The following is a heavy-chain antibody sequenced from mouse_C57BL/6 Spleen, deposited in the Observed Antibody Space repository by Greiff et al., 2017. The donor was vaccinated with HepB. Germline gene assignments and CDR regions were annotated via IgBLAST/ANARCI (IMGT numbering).Heavy chain of an antibody. V-gene: IGHV1-52*01. Sequence: VKLQQPGAELVRPGSSVKLSCKASGYTFTSYWMHWVKQRPIQGLEWIGNIDPSDSETHYNQKFKDKATLTVDKSSSTAYMQLSSLTSEDSAVYYCARYCGYYGYDEDYAMDYWGQGTSVTVSS. CDR2: IDPSDSET. D-gene: IGHD2-2*01. CDR3: ARYCGYYGYDEDYAMDY. J-gene: IGHJ4*01. CDR1: GYTFTSYW.